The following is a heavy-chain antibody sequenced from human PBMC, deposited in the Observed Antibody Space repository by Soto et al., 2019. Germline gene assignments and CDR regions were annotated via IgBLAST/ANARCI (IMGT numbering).Heavy chain of an antibody. J-gene: IGHJ4*02. D-gene: IGHD2-2*01. Sequence: GSLRLSCAASGFTFSSYAMSWVRQAPGKGLEWVSAISGSGGSTYYADSVKGRFTISRDNSKNTLYLQMNSLRAEDTAVYYCATGLPHPRVVPAAHDYWGQGTLVTVSS. V-gene: IGHV3-23*01. CDR1: GFTFSSYA. CDR2: ISGSGGST. CDR3: ATGLPHPRVVPAAHDY.